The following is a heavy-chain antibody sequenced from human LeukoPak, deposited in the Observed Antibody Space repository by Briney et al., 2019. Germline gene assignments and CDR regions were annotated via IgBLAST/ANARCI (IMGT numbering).Heavy chain of an antibody. CDR3: ARAPSSGYQFPFDY. V-gene: IGHV3-74*01. D-gene: IGHD3-22*01. CDR2: INSDGSSI. CDR1: GFTFSSYW. J-gene: IGHJ4*02. Sequence: GGSLRLSCAASGFTFSSYWMHWVRQAPGKGLVWVSRINSDGSSISYADSVKGRFTISGDNVKNSLYLQMNSLRAEDTAVYYCARAPSSGYQFPFDYWGQETLVTVSS.